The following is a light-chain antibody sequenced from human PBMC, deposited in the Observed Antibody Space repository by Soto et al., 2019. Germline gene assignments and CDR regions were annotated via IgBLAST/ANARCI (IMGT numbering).Light chain of an antibody. J-gene: IGLJ1*01. CDR2: EVS. Sequence: QSALTQPASVSGSPGQSITISCTGTSSDVGGYNYVSWYQQHPGKAPKLMIYEVSNRPSGVSNRFSGSKSGNSASLTISGLQAEDEADHYCSSYTSSSTVVFGTGTKLTVL. V-gene: IGLV2-14*01. CDR3: SSYTSSSTVV. CDR1: SSDVGGYNY.